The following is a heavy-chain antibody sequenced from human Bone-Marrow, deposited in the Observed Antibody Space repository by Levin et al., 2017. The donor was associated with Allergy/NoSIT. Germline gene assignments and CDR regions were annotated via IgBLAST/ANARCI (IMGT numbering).Heavy chain of an antibody. V-gene: IGHV4-34*01. CDR1: GASFSGYY. CDR3: ARGEYSSSSFDY. D-gene: IGHD6-6*01. Sequence: SETLSLTCAVYGASFSGYYWSWIRQPPGKGLEWIGEVNHSGSSNYNPSLKSRVTISVDTSKNQFSLSLSSVTAADTAVYFCARGEYSSSSFDYWGQGNLVTVSS. CDR2: VNHSGSS. J-gene: IGHJ4*02.